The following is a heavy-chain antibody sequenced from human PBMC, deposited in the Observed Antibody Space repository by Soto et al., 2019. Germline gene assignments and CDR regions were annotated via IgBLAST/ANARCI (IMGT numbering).Heavy chain of an antibody. D-gene: IGHD4-17*01. CDR2: ISSSGNTI. J-gene: IGHJ4*02. V-gene: IGHV3-11*01. CDR1: GFTFTDYY. Sequence: QVQLVESGGGLVKPGGSLRLSCAASGFTFTDYYMGWIRQAPGKGLEFVSYISSSGNTIYYADSVKGRFTISRDNAKNSLSLHVNSLRGEDTALYYCARNTYTVTADYWGQGTLVTVSS. CDR3: ARNTYTVTADY.